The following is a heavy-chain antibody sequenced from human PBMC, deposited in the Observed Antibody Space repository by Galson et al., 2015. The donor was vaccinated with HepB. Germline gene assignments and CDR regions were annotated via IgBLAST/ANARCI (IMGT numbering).Heavy chain of an antibody. J-gene: IGHJ4*02. Sequence: SVKVSCKASGGTFINYPISWLRQAPGEGPEWMGGIVPFFGTVSYAQKFQGRVTITADGSTSTAFLEVTKLRSDDTAVYYCATEQAAVGTVSVYWGQGTLVTVSS. D-gene: IGHD6-13*01. V-gene: IGHV1-69*13. CDR2: IVPFFGTV. CDR3: ATEQAAVGTVSVY. CDR1: GGTFINYP.